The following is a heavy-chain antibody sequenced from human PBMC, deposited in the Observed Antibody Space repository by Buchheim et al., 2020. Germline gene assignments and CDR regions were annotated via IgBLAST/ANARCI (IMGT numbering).Heavy chain of an antibody. V-gene: IGHV4-31*03. J-gene: IGHJ4*02. CDR1: GGSISSGGYY. D-gene: IGHD2-21*01. Sequence: QVQLQESGPGLVKPSQTLSLTCTVSGGSISSGGYYWSWIRQHPGKGLEWIGYIYYSGRTYYNPSLKSRVTISVATYKNQFSLKLSSVTAADTAVYYCARSVVLGREAAHPGPFDYWGQGTL. CDR3: ARSVVLGREAAHPGPFDY. CDR2: IYYSGRT.